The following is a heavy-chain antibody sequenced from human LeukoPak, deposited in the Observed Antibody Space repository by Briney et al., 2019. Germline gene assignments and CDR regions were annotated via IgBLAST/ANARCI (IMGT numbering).Heavy chain of an antibody. V-gene: IGHV3-30-3*01. CDR3: ARDWSHDY. D-gene: IGHD3-3*01. J-gene: IGHJ4*02. CDR1: GFTFGDYA. CDR2: MSFDGSK. Sequence: GGSLRLSYTTSGFTFGDYAMSWVRQAPGKGLEWMAVMSFDGSKDYADSAKGRFTISRDNSRNTLYLQIDDLRPEDTAMFFCARDWSHDYWGQGTLVAVSS.